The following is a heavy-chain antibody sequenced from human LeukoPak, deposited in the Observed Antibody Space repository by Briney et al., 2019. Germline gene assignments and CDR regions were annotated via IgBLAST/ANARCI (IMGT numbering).Heavy chain of an antibody. V-gene: IGHV4-59*01. CDR2: IYYSGST. D-gene: IGHD6-19*01. Sequence: SETLSLTCTVSGGSISSYYWSWIRQLPGRGLEWIGYIYYSGSTNYNPSLKSRVTISVDTSKNQFSLKLSSVTAADTAVYYCARGVAGIKGYFDYWGQGTLVTVSS. J-gene: IGHJ4*02. CDR3: ARGVAGIKGYFDY. CDR1: GGSISSYY.